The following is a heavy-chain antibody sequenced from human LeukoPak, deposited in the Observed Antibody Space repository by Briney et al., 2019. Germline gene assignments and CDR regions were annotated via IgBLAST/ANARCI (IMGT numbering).Heavy chain of an antibody. D-gene: IGHD2-21*02. CDR3: ARDAGRIVVVTAPPDAFDI. Sequence: PGGSLRLSCAASGITVINNYMTWVRQAPGKGLEWVSYISSSSSTIHYADSVKGRFTISRDNAKNSLYLQMNSLRAEDTAVYYCARDAGRIVVVTAPPDAFDIWGQGTMVTVSS. CDR1: GITVINNY. V-gene: IGHV3-48*04. J-gene: IGHJ3*02. CDR2: ISSSSSTI.